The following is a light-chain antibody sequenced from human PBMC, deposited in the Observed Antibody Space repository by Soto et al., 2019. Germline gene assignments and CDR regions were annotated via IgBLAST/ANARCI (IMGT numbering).Light chain of an antibody. Sequence: EIVLTQSPGTLSLSPGERASLSCRATQTVSGNSLAWYQQKPGQAPKHPIHGASTRATGIPDRFSGSGSGTDFTLSISRLEPEDFAVYYCQLYGSSPKTFGQGTKVEVK. J-gene: IGKJ1*01. CDR1: QTVSGNS. V-gene: IGKV3-20*01. CDR3: QLYGSSPKT. CDR2: GAS.